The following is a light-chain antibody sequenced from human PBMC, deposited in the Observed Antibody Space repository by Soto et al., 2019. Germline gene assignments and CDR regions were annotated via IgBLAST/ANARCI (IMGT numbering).Light chain of an antibody. J-gene: IGLJ1*01. CDR3: SSYAGTTWV. V-gene: IGLV2-8*01. CDR2: EVS. Sequence: QSALTQPPSASGSPGQSVTISCTGTSSDVGGYNYVSWYQQHPGKAPKLMIYEVSKRPSGVPDRFSGSKSGNTACLTVSGLQAEDEADYYCSSYAGTTWVFGTGTKVTVL. CDR1: SSDVGGYNY.